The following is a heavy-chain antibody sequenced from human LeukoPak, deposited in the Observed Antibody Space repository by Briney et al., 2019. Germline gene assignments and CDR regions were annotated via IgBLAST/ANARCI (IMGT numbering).Heavy chain of an antibody. CDR3: ARDGGYFDY. CDR2: ISPYNGNT. J-gene: IGHJ4*02. Sequence: ASVRVTCKASGYTFRRHGYRWVRQARGQGFESMGWISPYNGNTNYAQRFQGRVTMTTDTSTSTAYMELRSLRFDDTAVYYCARDGGYFDYWGRGTLVTVSS. CDR1: GYTFRRHG. V-gene: IGHV1-18*01.